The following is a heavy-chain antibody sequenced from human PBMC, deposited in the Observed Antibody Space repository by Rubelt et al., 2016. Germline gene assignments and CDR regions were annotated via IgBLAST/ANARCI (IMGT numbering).Heavy chain of an antibody. CDR1: GFIFSRYW. J-gene: IGHJ4*02. CDR3: ATSWDY. Sequence: EVRLVESGGGLVQPGGSLRLSCAASGFIFSRYWMAWVRQAPGKGLEWVANIKQDGGEKYYADSVKGRFTISRDNAKSSMYLQMNSLRVEDTAVYYCATSWDYWGQGTLVAVSS. V-gene: IGHV3-7*01. CDR2: IKQDGGEK.